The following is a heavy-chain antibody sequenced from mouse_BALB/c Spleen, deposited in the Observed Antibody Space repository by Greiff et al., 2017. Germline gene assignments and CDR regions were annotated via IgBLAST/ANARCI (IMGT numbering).Heavy chain of an antibody. CDR1: GYSFTGYY. CDR3: ARDYRYDAGYFDV. Sequence: VQLKQSGPELVKPGASVKISCKASGYSFTGYYMHWVNQSHVKSLEWIGRINPYNGATSYNQNFKDKASLTVDKSSSTAYMELHSLTSEDSAVYYCARDYRYDAGYFDVWGAGTTVTVSS. D-gene: IGHD2-14*01. V-gene: IGHV1-26*01. CDR2: INPYNGAT. J-gene: IGHJ1*01.